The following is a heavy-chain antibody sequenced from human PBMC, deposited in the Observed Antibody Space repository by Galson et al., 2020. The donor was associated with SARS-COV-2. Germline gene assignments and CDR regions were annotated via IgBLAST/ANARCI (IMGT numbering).Heavy chain of an antibody. J-gene: IGHJ6*02. CDR3: ARGEERDSTGYSYYGKYYYFDMDV. V-gene: IGHV4-59*01. CDR1: GASISSYY. CDR2: IYYTGGT. D-gene: IGHD3-22*01. Sequence: SETLSLTCTVSGASISSYYWSWIRQPPGKGLEWIGFIYYTGGTNYNPSLKSRVTISLDASKNQFSLKLSSVTAADTAVYYCARGEERDSTGYSYYGKYYYFDMDVWGQGTTVIVS.